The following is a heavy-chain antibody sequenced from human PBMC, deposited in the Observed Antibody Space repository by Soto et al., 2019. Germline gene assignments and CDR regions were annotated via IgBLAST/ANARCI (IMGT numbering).Heavy chain of an antibody. V-gene: IGHV3-23*01. CDR2: IRGSGGST. CDR3: ARGWSDYFDY. D-gene: IGHD6-13*01. Sequence: GGSLRLSCTASGFTFSSYAMSWVRQAPGKGLEWVSDIRGSGGSTYYADSVKGRFTISRDNSKNTLYLQMNSLRAEDTAVYYCARGWSDYFDYWGQGTLVTVSS. J-gene: IGHJ4*02. CDR1: GFTFSSYA.